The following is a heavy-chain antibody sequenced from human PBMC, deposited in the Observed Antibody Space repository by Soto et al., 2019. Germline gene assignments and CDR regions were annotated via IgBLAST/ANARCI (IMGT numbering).Heavy chain of an antibody. Sequence: QVQLVESGGGVVQPGRSLRLSCAASGFTFNNYAMHWVRQAPGKGLEWMAFISYDGSSKYYADSVTGRFTISRDNSRNTLYLQMNSLRAEDTAVYYCARSVGATTGYYYGMDVWGQGTTVTVSS. CDR1: GFTFNNYA. CDR3: ARSVGATTGYYYGMDV. D-gene: IGHD1-26*01. CDR2: ISYDGSSK. V-gene: IGHV3-30-3*01. J-gene: IGHJ6*02.